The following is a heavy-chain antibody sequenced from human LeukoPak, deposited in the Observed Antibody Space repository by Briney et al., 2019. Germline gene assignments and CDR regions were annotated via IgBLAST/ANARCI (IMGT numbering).Heavy chain of an antibody. CDR1: GGSISSGDYY. CDR2: IYYSGSA. D-gene: IGHD1-26*01. Sequence: SPTLSLTCTVSGGSISSGDYYWSWLRQPPGMGLEWIGYIYYSGSAYYNPSLKSRVTISVDTSKNQFSLKLSSVTAADTAVYYCAREPNRSYGKGAKYFDYWGQGTLVTVSS. J-gene: IGHJ4*02. V-gene: IGHV4-30-4*01. CDR3: AREPNRSYGKGAKYFDY.